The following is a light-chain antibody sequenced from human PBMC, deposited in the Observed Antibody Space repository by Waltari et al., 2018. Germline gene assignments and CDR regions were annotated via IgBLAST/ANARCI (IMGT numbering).Light chain of an antibody. CDR3: QQYDYWPWT. CDR2: GTS. J-gene: IGKJ1*01. CDR1: QSVRST. Sequence: IVMTQSPDTLSLSPGESATLSCRASQSVRSTFAWFQQKPGQPPRLLIYGTSTRATGIPARFTGSGSGTEFSLTISSLQPEDFATYYCQQYDYWPWTFGQGTRVETK. V-gene: IGKV3D-15*01.